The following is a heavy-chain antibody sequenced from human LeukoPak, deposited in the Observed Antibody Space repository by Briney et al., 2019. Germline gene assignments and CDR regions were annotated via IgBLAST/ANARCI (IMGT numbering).Heavy chain of an antibody. V-gene: IGHV3-21*01. Sequence: GASLRLSCAASGFTFSSYKMNWVRQAQGKGLEWVSSISGDSRYIYYADSLKGRFTISRDNAKNSLHLQMNSLRAEDTAVYYCARDPGTVADTYFDYWGPGTLVTVSS. CDR3: ARDPGTVADTYFDY. D-gene: IGHD6-19*01. J-gene: IGHJ4*02. CDR2: ISGDSRYI. CDR1: GFTFSSYK.